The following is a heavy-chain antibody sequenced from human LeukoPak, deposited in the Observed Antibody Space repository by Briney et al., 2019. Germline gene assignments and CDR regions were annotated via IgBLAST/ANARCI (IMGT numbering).Heavy chain of an antibody. CDR3: ARVDDLDAFDT. V-gene: IGHV3-7*03. D-gene: IGHD2-2*03. Sequence: GRSLRLSCAASGFTLSTYGMHWVRQAPGKGLEWVANIKQDGSEKYYVDSVKGRFTISRDNAKNSLYLQMNSLRAEDTAVYYCARVDDLDAFDTWGQGTMVTVSS. J-gene: IGHJ3*02. CDR2: IKQDGSEK. CDR1: GFTLSTYG.